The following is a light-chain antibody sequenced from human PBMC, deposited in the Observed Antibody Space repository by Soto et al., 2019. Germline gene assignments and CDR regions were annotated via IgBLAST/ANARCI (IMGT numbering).Light chain of an antibody. V-gene: IGKV3-20*01. Sequence: EIVLTQSPGTLSLSPGERATLSCRASQSVSSIYLAWYQQKPGQAPRLLIYRASSRATGIPDRFSGSGSGTDFTLNISRMEPEDFAVYYGQQYGGSPPYTFGQGTKLEI. CDR1: QSVSSIY. CDR3: QQYGGSPPYT. CDR2: RAS. J-gene: IGKJ2*01.